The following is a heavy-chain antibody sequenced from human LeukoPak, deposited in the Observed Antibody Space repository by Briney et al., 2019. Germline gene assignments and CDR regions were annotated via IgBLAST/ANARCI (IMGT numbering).Heavy chain of an antibody. V-gene: IGHV1-8*01. D-gene: IGHD3-10*01. CDR3: ARARMVRGVISRYYFDY. CDR1: GYTFTSYD. CDR2: MNPNSGNT. J-gene: IGHJ4*02. Sequence: ASVKVSCKASGYTFTSYDINWVRQATGQGLEWMGWMNPNSGNTGYAQKFQGRVTMTRNTSISTAYMELSSLRSEDTAVYYCARARMVRGVISRYYFDYWGQGTLVTVSS.